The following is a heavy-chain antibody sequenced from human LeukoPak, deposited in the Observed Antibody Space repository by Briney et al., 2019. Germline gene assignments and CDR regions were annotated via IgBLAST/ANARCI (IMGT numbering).Heavy chain of an antibody. J-gene: IGHJ4*02. CDR3: ARVRGELSIDY. Sequence: KASETLSLTCAVYIESFSGYYWTWIRQPPGKGLEWIGEINHSGSTNYNPSLKSRVTISADTSKNQFSLKLSSVTAADTAMYYCARVRGELSIDYWGQGNLVTVSS. CDR1: IESFSGYY. D-gene: IGHD2/OR15-2a*01. CDR2: INHSGST. V-gene: IGHV4-34*01.